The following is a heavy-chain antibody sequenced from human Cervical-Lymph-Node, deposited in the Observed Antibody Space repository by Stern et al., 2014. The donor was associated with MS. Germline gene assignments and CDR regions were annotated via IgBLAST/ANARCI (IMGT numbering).Heavy chain of an antibody. D-gene: IGHD1-26*01. V-gene: IGHV4-39*01. CDR3: ARHEKVGANPDY. CDR1: GGSISSSSYY. J-gene: IGHJ4*02. CDR2: IYYSGST. Sequence: QVQLQESGPGLVKPSETLSLTCTVSGGSISSSSYYWGWIRQPPGKGLEWIGSIYYSGSTYYNPSLKSRFTISVATSKTQFSLKLSSVTAADTAVYYCARHEKVGANPDYWGQGTLVTVSS.